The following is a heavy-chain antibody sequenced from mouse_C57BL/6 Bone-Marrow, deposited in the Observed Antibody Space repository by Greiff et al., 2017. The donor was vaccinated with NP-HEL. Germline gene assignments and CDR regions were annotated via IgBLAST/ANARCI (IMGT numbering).Heavy chain of an antibody. CDR3: ARGRHYALDY. Sequence: QVQLQQPGAELVIPGASVKLSCKASGYTFTSYWMHWVKQRPGQGLEWIGEIDPSASYTNYNQKCKGKSTLTVDKSSSTAYMQLSSQTSEDSAVYYCARGRHYALDYWGQGTTLTVSS. CDR2: IDPSASYT. D-gene: IGHD1-2*01. J-gene: IGHJ2*01. CDR1: GYTFTSYW. V-gene: IGHV1-69*01.